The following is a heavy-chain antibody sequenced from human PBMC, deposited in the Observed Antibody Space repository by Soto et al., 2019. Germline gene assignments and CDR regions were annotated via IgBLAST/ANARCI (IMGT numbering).Heavy chain of an antibody. CDR2: IYYSGST. D-gene: IGHD5-18*01. J-gene: IGHJ4*02. Sequence: SETLSLTCTVSGGSISSSSYYWGWIRQPPGKGLEWIGSIYYSGSTYYNPSLKSRVTISVDTSKNQFSLKLSSVTAADTAVYYCARHRGTWIQLWGPFDYWGQGTLVTVSS. V-gene: IGHV4-39*01. CDR1: GGSISSSSYY. CDR3: ARHRGTWIQLWGPFDY.